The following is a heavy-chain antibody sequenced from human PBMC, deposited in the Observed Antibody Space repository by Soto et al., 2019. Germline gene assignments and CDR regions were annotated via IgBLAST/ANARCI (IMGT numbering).Heavy chain of an antibody. Sequence: QVQLVQSGAEVQKPGASVKVSCKASGYTFTSYDINWVRQATGQGLEWMGWMNANSGNTGYAQKFQGRVTMTRDTSISTAYMELSSLTSEDTAVYYCARRTVAYWYFDLWGRGTLVTVSS. CDR3: ARRTVAYWYFDL. J-gene: IGHJ2*01. V-gene: IGHV1-8*01. CDR1: GYTFTSYD. D-gene: IGHD4-4*01. CDR2: MNANSGNT.